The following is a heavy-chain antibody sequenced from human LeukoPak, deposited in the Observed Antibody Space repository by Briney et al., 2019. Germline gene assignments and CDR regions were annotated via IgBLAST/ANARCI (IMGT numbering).Heavy chain of an antibody. Sequence: SETLSLTCTVSGGSISSSSYYWGWIRQPPVKGLEWIGSIYYSGSTYYNPSLKSRVTISVDTSKNQFSLKLSSVTAADTAVYYCARRDPSYSSGWYPWFDPWGQGTLVTVSS. J-gene: IGHJ5*02. CDR1: GGSISSSSYY. CDR3: ARRDPSYSSGWYPWFDP. CDR2: IYYSGST. D-gene: IGHD6-19*01. V-gene: IGHV4-39*01.